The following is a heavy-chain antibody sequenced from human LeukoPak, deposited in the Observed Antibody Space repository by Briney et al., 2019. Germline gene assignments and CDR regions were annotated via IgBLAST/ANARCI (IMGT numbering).Heavy chain of an antibody. CDR3: AREARTAYGMDV. V-gene: IGHV3-48*02. CDR2: IRSSSSTM. D-gene: IGHD1-14*01. Sequence: GGSLRLSCAASGFTLGTYTMNWVRQAPGKGLEWISYIRSSSSTMHYADSVKGRFTISRDNAKNSLFLQMNSLRDEDTAVYYCAREARTAYGMDVWGQGTTVTVSS. J-gene: IGHJ6*02. CDR1: GFTLGTYT.